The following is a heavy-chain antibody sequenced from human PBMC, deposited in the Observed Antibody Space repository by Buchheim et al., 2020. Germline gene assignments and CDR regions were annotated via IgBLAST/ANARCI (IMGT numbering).Heavy chain of an antibody. CDR2: IWYDGSNK. D-gene: IGHD5-18*01. V-gene: IGHV3-33*01. CDR3: ARELDYGYSYADYYYGMDV. Sequence: QVQLVESGGGVVQPGRSLRLSCAASGFTFSSYGMHWVRQAPGKGLEWVAVIWYDGSNKYYADSVKGRFTISRDNSKNTPYLQMNNLRAEDTAVYYCARELDYGYSYADYYYGMDVWGQGTT. J-gene: IGHJ6*02. CDR1: GFTFSSYG.